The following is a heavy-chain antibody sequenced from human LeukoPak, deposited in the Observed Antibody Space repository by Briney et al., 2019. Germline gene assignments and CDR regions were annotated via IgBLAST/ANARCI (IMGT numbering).Heavy chain of an antibody. D-gene: IGHD3-10*01. J-gene: IGHJ4*02. CDR3: AKESRLGGASGSHHFDY. CDR1: GAPVNFYY. CDR2: TYTRGNT. Sequence: SETLSLTCTVSGAPVNFYYLSWIRHSAEKGLEWIGRTYTRGNTNYNPSLKSRVTLSVDTSRNQFSLMLSSVTAADTAVYYCAKESRLGGASGSHHFDYWGQGVLVTVSS. V-gene: IGHV4-4*07.